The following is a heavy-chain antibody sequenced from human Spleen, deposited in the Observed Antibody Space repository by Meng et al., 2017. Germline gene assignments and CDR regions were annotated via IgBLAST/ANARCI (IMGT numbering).Heavy chain of an antibody. CDR1: GGSISGGDYY. Sequence: QVQLQESGPGLVKPSQTLCLTGTVFGGSISGGDYYWSWSRQPPGKGLEWIGYIHFSGSTYYNPSLNSRITISVDMSRNQFSLRLTSVTSADMAVYYCARVNSDCGGVMCYKGWFDPWGQGTLVTVSS. CDR2: IHFSGST. V-gene: IGHV4-30-4*01. J-gene: IGHJ5*02. CDR3: ARVNSDCGGVMCYKGWFDP. D-gene: IGHD2-21*01.